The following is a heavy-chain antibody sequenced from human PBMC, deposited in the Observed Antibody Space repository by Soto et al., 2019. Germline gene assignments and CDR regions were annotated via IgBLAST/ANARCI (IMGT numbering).Heavy chain of an antibody. CDR2: IYRGGDT. CDR1: GFTVSYNY. CDR3: ARGMYGSGSYYLGDAFDM. J-gene: IGHJ3*02. V-gene: IGHV3-53*01. D-gene: IGHD3-10*01. Sequence: GGSLRLSCAVSGFTVSYNYMNWVRQAPGKGLEWVSVIYRGGDTFYADSVKGRFTVSRDNSKNTLYLQMNSLRAEDTAVYYCARGMYGSGSYYLGDAFDMWGQGTMVTVSS.